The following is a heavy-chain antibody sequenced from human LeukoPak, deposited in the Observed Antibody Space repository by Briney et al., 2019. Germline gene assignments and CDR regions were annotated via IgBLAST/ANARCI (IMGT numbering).Heavy chain of an antibody. Sequence: SETLSLTCTVSGGSISSYYWSWIRQPPGKGLEWIGYIYYSGSTNYNPSLKSRVTISVDTSKNQFSLKLSSVTAADTAVYYCARADYGDYEIEYYYYYYMDVWGKGTTVTVSS. CDR2: IYYSGST. V-gene: IGHV4-59*01. CDR1: GGSISSYY. CDR3: ARADYGDYEIEYYYYYYMDV. D-gene: IGHD4-17*01. J-gene: IGHJ6*03.